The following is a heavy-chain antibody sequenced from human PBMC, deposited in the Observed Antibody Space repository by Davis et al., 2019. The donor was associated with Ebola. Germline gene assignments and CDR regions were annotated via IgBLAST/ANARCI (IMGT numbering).Heavy chain of an antibody. CDR2: IKQDGSEK. J-gene: IGHJ5*02. D-gene: IGHD3-3*01. Sequence: GGSLRLSCAASGFSSSSYWMSWVRQAPGKGLEWVASIKQDGSEKYYVDSVKGRFTISRDNAKNSLYLQMNSLRAEDTAVYYCARLDYDFWSGYYKGWFDPWGQGTLVTVSS. CDR3: ARLDYDFWSGYYKGWFDP. CDR1: GFSSSSYW. V-gene: IGHV3-7*01.